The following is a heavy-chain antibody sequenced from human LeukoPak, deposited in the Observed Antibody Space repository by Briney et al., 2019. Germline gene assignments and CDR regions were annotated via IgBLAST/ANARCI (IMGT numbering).Heavy chain of an antibody. CDR3: ATYSSLNRREFQY. V-gene: IGHV3-74*01. D-gene: IGHD3-22*01. J-gene: IGHJ1*01. Sequence: PGGSLRLSCAASGFTFSSYWMHWVRQGPGKGLVWVSRINPDGSSSNYADSVKGRFTISRDNAKNSLYLQMNSLRAEDTAVYYCATYSSLNRREFQYWGQGTLLTVSS. CDR1: GFTFSSYW. CDR2: INPDGSSS.